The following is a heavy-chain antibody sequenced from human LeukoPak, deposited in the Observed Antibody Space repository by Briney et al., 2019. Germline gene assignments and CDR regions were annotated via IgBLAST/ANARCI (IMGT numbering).Heavy chain of an antibody. J-gene: IGHJ4*02. D-gene: IGHD3-9*01. CDR1: GFTFSSYG. Sequence: GGSLRLSCAASGFTFSSYGMHWVRQAPGKGLEWVAFIRYDGSNKYYADSVKGRFTISRDNAKNSLYLQMNSLRAEDTAVYYCARPTLPRRTAFVGGFDGWAFDYWGQGTLVTVSS. CDR3: ARPTLPRRTAFVGGFDGWAFDY. V-gene: IGHV3-30*02. CDR2: IRYDGSNK.